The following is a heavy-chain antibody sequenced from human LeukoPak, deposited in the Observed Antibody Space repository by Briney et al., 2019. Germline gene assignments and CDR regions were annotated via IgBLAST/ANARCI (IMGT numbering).Heavy chain of an antibody. V-gene: IGHV4-59*08. J-gene: IGHJ4*02. Sequence: SETLSLTCTVSGGSISSYYWSWIRQPPGKGLEWIGYIYYSGSTNYSPSLKSRVTISVDTSKNQFSLKLSSVTAADTAVYYCARVVPPYYDILTGYFDYWGQGTLVTVSS. CDR3: ARVVPPYYDILTGYFDY. CDR1: GGSISSYY. D-gene: IGHD3-9*01. CDR2: IYYSGST.